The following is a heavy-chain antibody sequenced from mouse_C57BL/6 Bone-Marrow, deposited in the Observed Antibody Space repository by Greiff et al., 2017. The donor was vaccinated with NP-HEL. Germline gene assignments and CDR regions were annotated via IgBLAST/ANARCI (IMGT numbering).Heavy chain of an antibody. CDR1: GFNIKDDY. Sequence: DVKLQESGAELVRPGASVKLSCTASGFNIKDDYMHWVKQRPEQGLEWIGWIDTENGDTESASKFQGKATITAATSSNTAYLQSSSLTSEDTAVYYFTTFIFAWFAYWDRGTLVTVTA. CDR3: TTFIFAWFAY. D-gene: IGHD1-1*01. V-gene: IGHV14-4*01. J-gene: IGHJ3*01. CDR2: IDTENGDT.